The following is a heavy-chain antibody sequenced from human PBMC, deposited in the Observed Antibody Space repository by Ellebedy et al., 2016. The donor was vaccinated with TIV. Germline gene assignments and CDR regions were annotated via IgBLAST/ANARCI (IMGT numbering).Heavy chain of an antibody. Sequence: PGGSLRLSCAPSGFIFSHYHMHWVRQAPGKGLEWVALIWSDGSEEYYAASVKGRFTLSRDNSKNTLYLQMNSLTAKDTAVYYCAREVLGGQGDMDVWGQGTTVTVSS. CDR1: GFIFSHYH. V-gene: IGHV3-33*01. J-gene: IGHJ6*02. CDR3: AREVLGGQGDMDV. D-gene: IGHD3-10*01. CDR2: IWSDGSEE.